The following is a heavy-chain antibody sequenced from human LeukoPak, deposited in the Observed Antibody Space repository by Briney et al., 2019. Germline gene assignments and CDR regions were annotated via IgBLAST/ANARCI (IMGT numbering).Heavy chain of an antibody. D-gene: IGHD2-2*01. Sequence: GASVKVSCKASGYTFTGYYMHWVRQAPGQGLEWMGWINPNSGGTNYAQKFQGRVTMTRDTSISTAYMELSRLRSDDTAVYYCARDRDYIVVVPAATSFDPWGQGTLVTVSS. CDR1: GYTFTGYY. J-gene: IGHJ5*02. CDR3: ARDRDYIVVVPAATSFDP. CDR2: INPNSGGT. V-gene: IGHV1-2*02.